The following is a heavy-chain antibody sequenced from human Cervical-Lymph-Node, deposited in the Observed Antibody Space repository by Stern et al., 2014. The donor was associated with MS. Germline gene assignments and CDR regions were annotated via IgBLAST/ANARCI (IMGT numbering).Heavy chain of an antibody. J-gene: IGHJ5*02. Sequence: VHLVESGPGLVKPSETLSLTCTVSGGSISSYYWSWIRQPPGKGLEWIGYSYYSGSTNYNPSLKSRVTISVDTSKNQFSLKLSSVTAADTAVYYCARGATQAFDPWGQGTLVTVSS. V-gene: IGHV4-59*01. CDR1: GGSISSYY. CDR3: ARGATQAFDP. CDR2: SYYSGST.